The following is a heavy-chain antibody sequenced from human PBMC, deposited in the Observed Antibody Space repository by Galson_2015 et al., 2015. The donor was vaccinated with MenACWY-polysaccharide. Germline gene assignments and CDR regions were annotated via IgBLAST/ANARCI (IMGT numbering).Heavy chain of an antibody. CDR3: AATRQWLAFDY. D-gene: IGHD6-19*01. Sequence: ETLSLTCPASGGSISTYYWSWIRQPPGPGLEWIGCSYNSGSTNYNPSLKSRVTVSVDTSKNQFSLRLSSVTAADTAVYYCAATRQWLAFDYWGQGFLVTVSS. V-gene: IGHV4-59*12. J-gene: IGHJ4*02. CDR2: SYNSGST. CDR1: GGSISTYY.